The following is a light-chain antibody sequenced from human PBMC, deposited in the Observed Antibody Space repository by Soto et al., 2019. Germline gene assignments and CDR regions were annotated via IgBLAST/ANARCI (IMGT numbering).Light chain of an antibody. CDR1: QSVSSN. CDR3: QQYKNWPEIP. J-gene: IGKJ5*01. V-gene: IGKV3-15*01. Sequence: EILLTQGPATLSLSKGERATLSCRASQSVSSNLAWYQQKPGQAPRLLIYGASIRATGIPATFSGSVSGAAFTLTISSLQAQDFAPYYCQQYKNWPEIPFGQVTRLEIK. CDR2: GAS.